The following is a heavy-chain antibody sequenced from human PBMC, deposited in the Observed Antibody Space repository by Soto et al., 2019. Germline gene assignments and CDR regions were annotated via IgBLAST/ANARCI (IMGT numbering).Heavy chain of an antibody. D-gene: IGHD2-15*01. CDR2: IDPYETGI. CDR1: GFAFSSYW. CDR3: TRDTFGGRDS. V-gene: IGHV3-74*01. Sequence: EVQLVESGGGLVQPGGSLRLSCAASGFAFSSYWMHWVRQAPGKGLVWVSRIDPYETGINYEDSVKGRFTISRDNAKNTLYLQMNNLRAEDTAVYYCTRDTFGGRDSWGQGTLVTVSS. J-gene: IGHJ4*02.